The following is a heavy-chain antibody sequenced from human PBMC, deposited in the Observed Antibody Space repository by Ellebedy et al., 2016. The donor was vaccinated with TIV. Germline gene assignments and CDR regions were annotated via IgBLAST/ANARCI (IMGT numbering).Heavy chain of an antibody. D-gene: IGHD2-2*01. CDR1: GYTFTSYG. CDR3: IGLLGPTARRLDYYYKYVDV. CDR2: IIPIFGTA. Sequence: SVKVSCXASGYTFTSYGISWVRQAPGQGLEWMGGIIPIFGTANYAQKFQGRVTITADGSATTAFMELRSLRSEDTAVYYCIGLLGPTARRLDYYYKYVDVWGKGTTVTVSS. J-gene: IGHJ6*03. V-gene: IGHV1-69*13.